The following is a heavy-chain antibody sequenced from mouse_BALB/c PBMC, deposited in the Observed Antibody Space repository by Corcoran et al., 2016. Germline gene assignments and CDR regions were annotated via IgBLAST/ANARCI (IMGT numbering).Heavy chain of an antibody. J-gene: IGHJ3*01. V-gene: IGHV9-3-1*01. D-gene: IGHD1-1*01. CDR1: GYTYTNYG. Sequence: QIQLVQSVPELKKPGETVKISCKASGYTYTNYGMNWVKQAPGKGLKWMGWINTYTGEPTYADDFKGRFAFSLETSASTAYLQINNLKNEDTATYFCAITTVVATFAYWGQGTLVTVSA. CDR3: AITTVVATFAY. CDR2: INTYTGEP.